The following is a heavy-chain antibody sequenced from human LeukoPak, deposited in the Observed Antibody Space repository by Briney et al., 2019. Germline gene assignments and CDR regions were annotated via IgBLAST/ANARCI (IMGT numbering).Heavy chain of an antibody. D-gene: IGHD5-18*01. CDR3: ARARGGYSYGLFDY. J-gene: IGHJ4*02. CDR1: GGSMSNFY. V-gene: IGHV4-59*01. Sequence: SETLSLTCTVSGGSMSNFYWSWIRQTPGKGLEWIGYIYYSGSTDYNPSLKSRVTISVDTSKNQFSLKVRSVTAADTAVYYCARARGGYSYGLFDYWGQGTLVTVSS. CDR2: IYYSGST.